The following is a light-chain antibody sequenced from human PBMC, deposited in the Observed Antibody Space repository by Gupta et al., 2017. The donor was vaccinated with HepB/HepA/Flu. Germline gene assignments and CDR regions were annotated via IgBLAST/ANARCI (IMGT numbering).Light chain of an antibody. CDR2: EVN. J-gene: IGLJ3*02. Sequence: QSALTQPPSASGSPGQSVTISCTGTSSYVGYYLYVSWYQKHPGKAPKVIIYEVNKRPSGVPDRFSGSTSGNTASLTVSGLQADDEAYYYCSSYLGSNNWVVGGGTKLTVL. CDR3: SSYLGSNNWV. CDR1: SSYVGYYLY. V-gene: IGLV2-8*01.